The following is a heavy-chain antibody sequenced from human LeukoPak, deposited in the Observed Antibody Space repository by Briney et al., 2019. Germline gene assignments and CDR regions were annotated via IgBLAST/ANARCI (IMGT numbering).Heavy chain of an antibody. V-gene: IGHV4-34*01. J-gene: IGHJ4*02. CDR2: INHSGST. CDR1: GGSFSGYY. Sequence: SETLSLTCAVYGGSFSGYYWSWIRQPPGRGLEWTGEINHSGSTHYNPSLKSRVSISVDTSQKQFSLRLTSVTAADTAVYYCARGRYLTTSGGAAAGFLDYWGQGSLVTVST. D-gene: IGHD6-13*01. CDR3: ARGRYLTTSGGAAAGFLDY.